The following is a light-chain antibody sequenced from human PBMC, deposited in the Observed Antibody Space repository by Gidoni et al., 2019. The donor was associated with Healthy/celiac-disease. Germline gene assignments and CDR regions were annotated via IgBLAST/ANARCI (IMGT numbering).Light chain of an antibody. V-gene: IGKV3-15*01. CDR3: QQYNNWPLT. Sequence: EIVMPQSPATLSVSPGERATLSCRASQSGSSNLAWYQQKPGQAPRLLIYGASTRATGIPARFSGSGSGTEFNLTIRRLQSEDFAVYYCQQYNNWPLTFXGXTKVXIK. J-gene: IGKJ4*01. CDR1: QSGSSN. CDR2: GAS.